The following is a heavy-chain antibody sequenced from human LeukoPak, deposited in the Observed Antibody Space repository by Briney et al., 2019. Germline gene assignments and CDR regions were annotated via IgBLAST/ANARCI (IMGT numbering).Heavy chain of an antibody. D-gene: IGHD1-26*01. J-gene: IGHJ4*02. CDR2: ISYDESYR. CDR3: ARVQWELLYPDY. CDR1: GFTSSSYA. Sequence: GGSLRLSCAASGFTSSSYAMHWVRQAPGKGLEWVALISYDESYRYYADSVKGRFTISRDNSKNTLYLQMNSPRADDTAVYYCARVQWELLYPDYWGQGTLVTVSS. V-gene: IGHV3-30-3*01.